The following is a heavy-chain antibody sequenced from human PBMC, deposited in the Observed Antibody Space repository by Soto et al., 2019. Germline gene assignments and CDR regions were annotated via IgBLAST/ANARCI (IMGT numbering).Heavy chain of an antibody. CDR1: GFTVSSNY. Sequence: SGGSLILSCAASGFTVSSNYMSWVRQAPGKGLEWVSVIYSGGSTYYADSVKGRFTISRDNSKNTLYLQMNSLRAEDTAVYYCASQKFYCSSTSCTSADAFDIWGQGTMVTVSS. CDR3: ASQKFYCSSTSCTSADAFDI. CDR2: IYSGGST. J-gene: IGHJ3*02. D-gene: IGHD2-2*01. V-gene: IGHV3-66*04.